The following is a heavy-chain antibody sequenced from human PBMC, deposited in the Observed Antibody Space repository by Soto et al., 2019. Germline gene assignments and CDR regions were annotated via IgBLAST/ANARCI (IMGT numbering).Heavy chain of an antibody. CDR2: IRSKAYGGTT. CDR3: TRTGDTHFDY. CDR1: GFTFVDYA. J-gene: IGHJ4*02. D-gene: IGHD1-1*01. Sequence: GGSLRLSCTASGFTFVDYAMSWVRQAPGKGLEWVGFIRSKAYGGTTEYAASVKGRFTISRDDSKSIAYLQMNSLKTEDTAVYYCTRTGDTHFDYWGQGTLVTVSS. V-gene: IGHV3-49*04.